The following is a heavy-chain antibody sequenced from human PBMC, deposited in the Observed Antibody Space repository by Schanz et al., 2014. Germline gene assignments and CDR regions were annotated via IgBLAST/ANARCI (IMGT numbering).Heavy chain of an antibody. CDR2: ISYDGSNK. Sequence: QAQLMESGGGVVQPGTSLILSCSVSGFSLNTYGIHWFRQPAGKGLEWVAVISYDGSNKYYADSVKGRFTISRDNSKNTLYLQMNTLRAEDTAVYYCARDGDRFYHNYYMDVWGRGTLVTVSS. J-gene: IGHJ4*02. V-gene: IGHV3-30*19. D-gene: IGHD4-17*01. CDR1: GFSLNTYG. CDR3: ARDGDRFYHNYYMDV.